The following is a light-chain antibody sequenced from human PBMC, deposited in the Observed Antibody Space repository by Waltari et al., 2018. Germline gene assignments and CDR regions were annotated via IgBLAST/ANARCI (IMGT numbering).Light chain of an antibody. CDR1: SSNIGRNA. Sequence: QSVLTQPPSTSATPGQRVTISCSGSSSNIGRNAVNWYQQLPGTAPKLLIYNKNQRPSGVPARFSGSQSGTSASLAISGLQSEDEADYYCTTWDDSLNAWVFGGGTKLTVL. J-gene: IGLJ3*02. V-gene: IGLV1-44*01. CDR2: NKN. CDR3: TTWDDSLNAWV.